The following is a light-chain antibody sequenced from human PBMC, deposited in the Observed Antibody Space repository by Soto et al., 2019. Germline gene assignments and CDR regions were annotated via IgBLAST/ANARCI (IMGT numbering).Light chain of an antibody. CDR2: GAF. CDR3: QQYNIWRSIT. V-gene: IGKV3-11*01. J-gene: IGKJ5*01. Sequence: EIVWTQSPATLSLSPGERATLSCTSSQSVSSYLAWYQQKPGQAPRLLIYGAFNRATGIPARFSGSGSGTDFTLTISSLEPEDFAVYYCQQYNIWRSITFGPGTRLEI. CDR1: QSVSSY.